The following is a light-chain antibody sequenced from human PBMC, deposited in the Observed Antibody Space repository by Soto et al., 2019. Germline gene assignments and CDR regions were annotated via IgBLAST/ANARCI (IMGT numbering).Light chain of an antibody. CDR3: QGFNTAPLT. CDR1: QDISVY. Sequence: DIQMTQSPSSLSASVGDRVTITCRASQDISVYLAWYQQKPGKVPKLLIYSASTLQSGVPSRFSGSGSGTDFTLTISRLQPEDVATYYCQGFNTAPLTFGQGTRLEIK. J-gene: IGKJ5*01. CDR2: SAS. V-gene: IGKV1-27*01.